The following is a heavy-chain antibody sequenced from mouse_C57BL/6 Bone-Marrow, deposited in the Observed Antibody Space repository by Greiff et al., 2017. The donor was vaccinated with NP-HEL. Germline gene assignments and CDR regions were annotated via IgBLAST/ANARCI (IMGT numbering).Heavy chain of an antibody. CDR2: IDPENGDT. J-gene: IGHJ1*03. D-gene: IGHD1-1*02. V-gene: IGHV14-4*01. CDR1: GFNIKDDY. CDR3: TPSLCRYFDV. Sequence: EVKLQESGAELVRPGASVKLSCTASGFNIKDDYMHWVKQRPEQGLEWIGWIDPENGDTEYASKFQGKATIPADTSSNTAYLQLSSLTSEDTAVYYCTPSLCRYFDVWGTGTTVTVSS.